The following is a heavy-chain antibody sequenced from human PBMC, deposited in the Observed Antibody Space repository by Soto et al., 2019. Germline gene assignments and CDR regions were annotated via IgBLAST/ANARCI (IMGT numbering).Heavy chain of an antibody. J-gene: IGHJ4*02. D-gene: IGHD3-10*01. Sequence: QVQLVQSGAEVKKPGASVKVSCKASGYTFTSYGISWVRQAPGQGLEWMGWISAYNGNTNYAQKLQGRVTMTTDTSTRTAYMELRSLRSDDTAVYYCARVRRITMVRGVTAFDYWGQGTLVTVSS. CDR1: GYTFTSYG. V-gene: IGHV1-18*01. CDR2: ISAYNGNT. CDR3: ARVRRITMVRGVTAFDY.